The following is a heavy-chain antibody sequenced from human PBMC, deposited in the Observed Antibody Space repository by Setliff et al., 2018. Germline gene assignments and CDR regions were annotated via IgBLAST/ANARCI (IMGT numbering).Heavy chain of an antibody. D-gene: IGHD1-1*01. CDR1: GFSFSRFG. V-gene: IGHV3-30*02. Sequence: GESLKISCTASGFSFSRFGMHWVRQTPGKGLEWVAFIRYDGSDEDFAESVKGRFTISRDNSKNTLFLQMDSLRSEDTAVYYCAKPPNPGVVAVGMDYWGQGALVTV. CDR3: AKPPNPGVVAVGMDY. J-gene: IGHJ4*02. CDR2: IRYDGSDE.